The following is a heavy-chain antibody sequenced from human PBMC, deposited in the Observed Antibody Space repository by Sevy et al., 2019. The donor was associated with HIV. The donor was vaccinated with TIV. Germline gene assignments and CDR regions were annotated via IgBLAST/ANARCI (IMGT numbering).Heavy chain of an antibody. CDR3: AGEDAWGRGYS. CDR1: GGSITSLY. D-gene: IGHD1-26*01. CDR2: IYYNGHI. J-gene: IGHJ4*02. V-gene: IGHV4-59*08. Sequence: SETLSLTCTVSGGSITSLYWNWIRQPPGKGLEWIANIYYNGHINYNPSLRSRVTLSLDTSKNQFSLRLSSVAAADTAMYYCAGEDAWGRGYSWGQGTLVTVSS.